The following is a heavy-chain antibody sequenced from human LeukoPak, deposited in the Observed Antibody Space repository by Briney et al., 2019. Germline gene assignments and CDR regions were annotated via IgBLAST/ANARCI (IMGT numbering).Heavy chain of an antibody. V-gene: IGHV3-30*02. D-gene: IGHD1-1*01. Sequence: PGGSLRLSCAASGFTFSSSGMHWVRQTPGKGLEWVAFIRYDGSDKSYADSVKGRFTISRDNSKNTVHLQINSLRAEDTAVYYCAKTRNGAFDIWGQGTMVTVSS. CDR3: AKTRNGAFDI. CDR1: GFTFSSSG. CDR2: IRYDGSDK. J-gene: IGHJ3*02.